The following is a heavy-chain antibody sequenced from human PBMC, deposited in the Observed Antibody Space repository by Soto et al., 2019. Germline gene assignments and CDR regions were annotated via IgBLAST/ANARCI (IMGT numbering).Heavy chain of an antibody. J-gene: IGHJ5*02. V-gene: IGHV1-46*03. Sequence: VASVKVSCKASGYTFTSYYMHWVRQAPGQGLEWMGIINPSGGSTSYAQKFQGRVTMTRDTSTSTVYMELSSLRSEDTAVYYCVRESTPTRWFDPWGQGTLVTVSS. D-gene: IGHD2-2*01. CDR1: GYTFTSYY. CDR3: VRESTPTRWFDP. CDR2: INPSGGST.